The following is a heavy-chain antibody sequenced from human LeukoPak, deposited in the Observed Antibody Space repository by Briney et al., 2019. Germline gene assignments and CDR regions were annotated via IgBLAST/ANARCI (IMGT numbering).Heavy chain of an antibody. Sequence: GASLRLSCAASGFTFISYAMTWVRQAPGKGLEWVAVIWYDGSNKYYADSVKGRFTISRDNSKNTLYLQMNSLRAEDTAVYYCARAPASSSSWFYYYYGMDVWGKGTTVTVSS. CDR2: IWYDGSNK. CDR1: GFTFISYA. V-gene: IGHV3-33*08. D-gene: IGHD6-13*01. CDR3: ARAPASSSSWFYYYYGMDV. J-gene: IGHJ6*04.